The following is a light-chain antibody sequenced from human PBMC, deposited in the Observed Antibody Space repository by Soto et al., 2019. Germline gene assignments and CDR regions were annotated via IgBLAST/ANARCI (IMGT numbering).Light chain of an antibody. CDR3: HQYYITPWT. V-gene: IGKV4-1*01. CDR1: QSVLHRSNNENY. CDR2: WAS. J-gene: IGKJ1*01. Sequence: DIVMTQSPDSLAVSLGERASINCKSRQSVLHRSNNENYVAWYQQKPGQPPKLLIYWASTRESGVPDRFSGSGSGTDFTLSISSLQAEDVAVYYCHQYYITPWTFGQGTKVDIK.